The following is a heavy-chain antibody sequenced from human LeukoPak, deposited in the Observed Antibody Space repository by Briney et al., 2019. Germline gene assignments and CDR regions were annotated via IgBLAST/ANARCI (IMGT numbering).Heavy chain of an antibody. V-gene: IGHV1-69*05. CDR1: GGTFSSYA. Sequence: SVKVSCKASGGTFSSYAISWVRQAPGQGLEWMGGIIPIFGTANYAQKFQGRVTITTDESTSTAYMELSSLRSEDTAVYYCARGGYYDSSGYPLWYFDYWGQGTLVTVSS. D-gene: IGHD3-22*01. CDR2: IIPIFGTA. J-gene: IGHJ4*02. CDR3: ARGGYYDSSGYPLWYFDY.